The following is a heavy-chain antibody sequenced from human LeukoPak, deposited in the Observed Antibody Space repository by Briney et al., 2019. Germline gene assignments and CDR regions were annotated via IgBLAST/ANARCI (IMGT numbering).Heavy chain of an antibody. D-gene: IGHD5-12*01. Sequence: GGSLRLSCAASGFTFSSYEMNWVRQAPGKGLEWVSYISSSGSTIYYADSVKGRFTISRDNAKNSLYLQMNSLRAEDTAVYYCARGPAEGYMYSGYDSGYFDYWGQGTLVTVSS. CDR2: ISSSGSTI. V-gene: IGHV3-48*03. CDR1: GFTFSSYE. CDR3: ARGPAEGYMYSGYDSGYFDY. J-gene: IGHJ4*02.